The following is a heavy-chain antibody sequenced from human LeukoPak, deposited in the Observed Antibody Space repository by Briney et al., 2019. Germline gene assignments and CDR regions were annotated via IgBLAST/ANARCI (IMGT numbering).Heavy chain of an antibody. D-gene: IGHD4-23*01. V-gene: IGHV4-59*01. CDR3: ARADAHGGTHFDY. Sequence: SETLSLTCTVSGGSINSYYWGWIRQPPGGGLEWIGYIYYSGKTNYNPSIKSRATISLDASNNQFSLNLSSVTAADTAVYYCARADAHGGTHFDYWGQGTLVTVSS. J-gene: IGHJ4*02. CDR1: GGSINSYY. CDR2: IYYSGKT.